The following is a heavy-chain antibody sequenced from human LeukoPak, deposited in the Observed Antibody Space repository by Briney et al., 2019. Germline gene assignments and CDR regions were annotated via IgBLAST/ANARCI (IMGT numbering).Heavy chain of an antibody. CDR1: GFTFSSYA. V-gene: IGHV3-23*01. Sequence: GGSLRLSCAASGFTFSSYAMSWVRQAPGKGLEWVSDISGSGGSTYYADSVKGRFTISRDNFKNTLYLQMNSLRAEDTAVYYCAKDSFWSGYYGYFDYWGQGTLVTVSS. J-gene: IGHJ4*02. CDR2: ISGSGGST. CDR3: AKDSFWSGYYGYFDY. D-gene: IGHD3-3*01.